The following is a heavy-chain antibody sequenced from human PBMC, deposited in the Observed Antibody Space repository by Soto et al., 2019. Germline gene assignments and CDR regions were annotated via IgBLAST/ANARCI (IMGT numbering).Heavy chain of an antibody. CDR3: ETRTPYASGSYLAGDF. CDR2: ISAYSGLT. D-gene: IGHD3-10*01. J-gene: IGHJ4*02. Sequence: QVQLVQSGAEVKKPGASVNISCKASGYTFTNYGVSWVRQAPGQGLEWMRWISAYSGLTHYPQHLQGRVTMTTDTSTTTAYLELGSLTSDDTAVYYCETRTPYASGSYLAGDFWGQGTLITVSS. CDR1: GYTFTNYG. V-gene: IGHV1-18*04.